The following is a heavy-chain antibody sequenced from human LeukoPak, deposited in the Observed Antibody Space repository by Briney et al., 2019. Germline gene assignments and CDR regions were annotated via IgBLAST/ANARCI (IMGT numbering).Heavy chain of an antibody. CDR1: GGSISSGGYS. J-gene: IGHJ3*02. CDR3: ARVGGFDWLFPGASDI. Sequence: SETLSLTCAVSGGSISSGGYSWSWIRQPPGKGLEWIGYIYHSGSTYYNPSLKSRVTMSVDTSKNQFSLKLSSVTAADTAVYYCARVGGFDWLFPGASDIWGQGTMVTVSS. V-gene: IGHV4-30-2*01. CDR2: IYHSGST. D-gene: IGHD3-9*01.